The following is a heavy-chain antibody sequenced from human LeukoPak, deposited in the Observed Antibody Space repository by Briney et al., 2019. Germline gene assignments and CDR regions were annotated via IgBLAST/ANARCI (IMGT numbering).Heavy chain of an antibody. CDR2: VNPNSGNT. CDR1: GYTFTSYD. V-gene: IGHV1-8*01. Sequence: ASVKVSCKASGYTFTSYDINWVRQATGQGLEWMGWVNPNSGNTGYAQKFQGRVTMTTDTSTTTAYMELRSLRSDDTAVYYCARVFGNYGFFFDSWGQGTLVTVSS. D-gene: IGHD3-10*02. CDR3: ARVFGNYGFFFDS. J-gene: IGHJ4*02.